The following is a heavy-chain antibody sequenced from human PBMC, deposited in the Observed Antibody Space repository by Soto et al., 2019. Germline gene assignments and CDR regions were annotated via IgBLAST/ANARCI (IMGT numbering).Heavy chain of an antibody. D-gene: IGHD1-26*01. Sequence: GASVKVSCKASGFSITNYHMHLVRRAPGQGLEWMGVITPLGGATTYAQKFQGRVTMTADMSTSNVHMDLSSLRYDDTAVYYCAREIVGPISRSDALDIWGQGTTVPVSS. V-gene: IGHV1-46*01. CDR2: ITPLGGAT. CDR3: AREIVGPISRSDALDI. J-gene: IGHJ3*02. CDR1: GFSITNYH.